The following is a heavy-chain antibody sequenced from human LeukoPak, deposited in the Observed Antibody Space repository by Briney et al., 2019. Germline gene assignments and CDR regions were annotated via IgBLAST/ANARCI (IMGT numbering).Heavy chain of an antibody. CDR3: AKDQGRYGMDV. CDR1: GFTFSSYG. J-gene: IGHJ6*04. Sequence: PGGSLRLSCAASGFTFSSYGMHWVRQAPGKGLEWVAVISYDGSNKYYADSVKGRFTISRDNSKSTLYLQMNSLRAEDTAVYYCAKDQGRYGMDVWGKGTTVTVSS. CDR2: ISYDGSNK. V-gene: IGHV3-30*18.